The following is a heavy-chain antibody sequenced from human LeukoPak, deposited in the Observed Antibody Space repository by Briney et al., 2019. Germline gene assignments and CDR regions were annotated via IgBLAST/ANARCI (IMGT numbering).Heavy chain of an antibody. V-gene: IGHV4-61*08. Sequence: PSETLSLTCTVSGASIRSGDYYWSWIRQPPGKGLEWIGYIYDSGSTYYNPSLKSRVTISVDTSKNQFSLKLSSVTAADTAVYYCARGARDAFDIWGQGTMVTVSS. CDR3: ARGARDAFDI. CDR1: GASIRSGDYY. CDR2: IYDSGST. J-gene: IGHJ3*02.